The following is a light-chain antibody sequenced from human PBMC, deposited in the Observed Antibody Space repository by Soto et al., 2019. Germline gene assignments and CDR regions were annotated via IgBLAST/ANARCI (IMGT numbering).Light chain of an antibody. J-gene: IGKJ1*01. CDR2: DAS. CDR1: QSVRSY. CDR3: QQRSSWPWT. Sequence: EIVLTQSPATLSLSPGERATLSCRASQSVRSYLAWYRQKPGQAPRLLIYDASNRATGIPARFSGNGSGTDFTLTISSLEPEDFAVYFCQQRSSWPWTFGQGTKLEVK. V-gene: IGKV3-11*01.